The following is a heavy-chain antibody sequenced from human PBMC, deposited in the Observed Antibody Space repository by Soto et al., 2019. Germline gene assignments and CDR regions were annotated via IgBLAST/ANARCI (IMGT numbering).Heavy chain of an antibody. J-gene: IGHJ4*02. CDR3: ARGGGLRSSSGYRYYLDY. D-gene: IGHD5-18*01. CDR2: INPNSGGT. Sequence: QVQLVQSGAEVKKPGASVKVSCKASGYTFTGYYMHWVRQAPGQGLEWMGWINPNSGGTNYAQKFQGWVTMTRDTSVSTASMELSRLRSADTAVYCCARGGGLRSSSGYRYYLDYWGQGTLVTVSS. CDR1: GYTFTGYY. V-gene: IGHV1-2*04.